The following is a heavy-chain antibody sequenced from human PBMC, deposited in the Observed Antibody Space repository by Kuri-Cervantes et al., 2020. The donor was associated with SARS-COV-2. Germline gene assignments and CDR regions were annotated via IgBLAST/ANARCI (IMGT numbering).Heavy chain of an antibody. J-gene: IGHJ4*02. D-gene: IGHD2/OR15-2a*01. CDR1: GFTVSSNE. CDR2: ISGGST. CDR3: ANGLLLNFDY. V-gene: IGHV3-38-3*01. Sequence: GESLKISCAASGFTVSSNEMRWVRQAPGKGLEWVSSISGGSTYYADSRKGRFTISRDNSKNTLHLQMNSLRAEDTAVYYCANGLLLNFDYWGQGTLVTVSS.